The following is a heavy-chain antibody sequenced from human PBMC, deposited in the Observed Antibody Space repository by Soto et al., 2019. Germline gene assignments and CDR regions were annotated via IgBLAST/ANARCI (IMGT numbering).Heavy chain of an antibody. CDR2: IYYSGST. V-gene: IGHV4-39*01. CDR3: ARHFGYYDFWSGYYPLEGFDY. Sequence: QLQLQESGPGLVKPSETLSLTCTVSGGSISSSSYYWGWIRQPPGKGLEWIGSIYYSGSTYYNPSLKSRVTKSVDTSKIQFSLKLSSVTAADTAVYSCARHFGYYDFWSGYYPLEGFDYWGQGTLVTVSS. J-gene: IGHJ4*02. CDR1: GGSISSSSYY. D-gene: IGHD3-3*01.